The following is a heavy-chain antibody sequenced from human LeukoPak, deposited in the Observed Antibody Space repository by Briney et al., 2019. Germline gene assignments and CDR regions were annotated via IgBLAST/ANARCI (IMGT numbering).Heavy chain of an antibody. V-gene: IGHV1-18*04. Sequence: ASVKVSCKASGYTFTSYGISWERQASGQGLEWMGWISAYNGNTNYAQKLQGRVTMTTDTSTSTAYMELRSLRSDDTAVYYCARVPWEPYAFDIWGQGTMVTVSS. CDR3: ARVPWEPYAFDI. D-gene: IGHD1-26*01. J-gene: IGHJ3*02. CDR2: ISAYNGNT. CDR1: GYTFTSYG.